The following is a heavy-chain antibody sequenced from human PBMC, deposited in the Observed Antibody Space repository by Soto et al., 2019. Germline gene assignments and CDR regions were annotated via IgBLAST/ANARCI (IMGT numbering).Heavy chain of an antibody. J-gene: IGHJ6*02. CDR3: ARGRYCGSTSCYRRYYYYYGMDF. CDR1: GFTFSSYA. Sequence: QVQLVESGGGVVQPGRSLRLSCAASGFTFSSYAMHWVRQAPGKGLEWVAVISYDGNNKYYADSVKGRFTISRDNSKNTLELQMNSLRAEDTAVYYCARGRYCGSTSCYRRYYYYYGMDFWGQGTTVTVSS. V-gene: IGHV3-30-3*01. CDR2: ISYDGNNK. D-gene: IGHD2-2*01.